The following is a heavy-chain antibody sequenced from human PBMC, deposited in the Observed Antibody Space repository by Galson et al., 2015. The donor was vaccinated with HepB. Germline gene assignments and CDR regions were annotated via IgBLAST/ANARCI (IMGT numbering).Heavy chain of an antibody. V-gene: IGHV1-2*02. Sequence: SVKVSCKASGYTFTDSFMHWVRQAPGQGLEWMGWISADSGGTNYANNFQARVTLTRDTSITTAYMELSRLRSDDTAVYYCARGQEYGAFDIWGQGTMVTVSS. D-gene: IGHD2/OR15-2a*01. CDR1: GYTFTDSF. CDR2: ISADSGGT. CDR3: ARGQEYGAFDI. J-gene: IGHJ3*02.